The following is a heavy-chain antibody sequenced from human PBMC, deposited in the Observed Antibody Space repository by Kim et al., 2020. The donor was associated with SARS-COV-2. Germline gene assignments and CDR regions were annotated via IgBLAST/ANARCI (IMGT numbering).Heavy chain of an antibody. D-gene: IGHD3-22*01. V-gene: IGHV1-18*01. CDR2: T. CDR3: ARVAMIVAFDY. Sequence: TNYAQKLQGRVTMTTDTSTSTAYMELRSLRSDDTAVYYCARVAMIVAFDYWGQGTLVTVSS. J-gene: IGHJ4*02.